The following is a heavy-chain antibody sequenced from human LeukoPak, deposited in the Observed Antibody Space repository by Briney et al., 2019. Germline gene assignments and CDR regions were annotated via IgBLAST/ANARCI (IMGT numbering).Heavy chain of an antibody. CDR2: IYYSGST. V-gene: IGHV4-61*01. D-gene: IGHD1-26*01. Sequence: SETLSLTCTVSGGSVSSGSYYWSWIRQPPGKGLEWIGCIYYSGSTNYKSSLKSRVTISIDTSKNQFSLKLSSVTAADTAVYYCARGYNGGSYSIDYWGQGTLVTVSS. CDR3: ARGYNGGSYSIDY. J-gene: IGHJ4*02. CDR1: GGSVSSGSYY.